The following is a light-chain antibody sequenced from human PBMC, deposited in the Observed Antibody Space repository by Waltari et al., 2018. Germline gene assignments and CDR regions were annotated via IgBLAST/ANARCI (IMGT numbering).Light chain of an antibody. V-gene: IGKV2-28*01. CDR1: QSLLQSNGYNY. J-gene: IGKJ5*01. CDR2: LGS. Sequence: DIVMTQSPLSLPVTPGEPASISCRSSQSLLQSNGYNYLDWYLQKPGQSPQILIYLGSNRASGVPDRFSGSGSGTDFTLKISRVEAEDAGVYYCMEALQSVTFGQGTRLEIK. CDR3: MEALQSVT.